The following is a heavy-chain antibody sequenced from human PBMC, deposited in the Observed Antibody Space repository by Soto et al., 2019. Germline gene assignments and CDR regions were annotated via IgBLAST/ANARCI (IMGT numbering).Heavy chain of an antibody. D-gene: IGHD1-1*01. CDR1: GGTFSTSA. V-gene: IGHV1-69*12. Sequence: QVQLVQSGAEVKKPGSSVKVSCKASGGTFSTSAISWVRQAPGQGLEWVGGIMPVYPTPDYAQNFQGRVTITADESTTTAYLELTSLRADDTAVYYCARDKDRLQLGGNYYYILDVWGQGTAITVSS. CDR3: ARDKDRLQLGGNYYYILDV. CDR2: IMPVYPTP. J-gene: IGHJ6*02.